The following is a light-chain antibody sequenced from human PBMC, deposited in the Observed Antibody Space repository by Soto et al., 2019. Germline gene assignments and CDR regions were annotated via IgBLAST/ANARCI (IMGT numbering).Light chain of an antibody. CDR1: QSVSIW. Sequence: DIQMTQSPSTLSASVGDTVTITCRASQSVSIWLAWYQKKPGKAPKVLIWDASTLQRGVPSRFSGSGSGTAFTLTIGSLQPEDFATYYCQQYDGYSTWTFGQGTKVEIK. CDR2: DAS. V-gene: IGKV1-5*01. CDR3: QQYDGYSTWT. J-gene: IGKJ1*01.